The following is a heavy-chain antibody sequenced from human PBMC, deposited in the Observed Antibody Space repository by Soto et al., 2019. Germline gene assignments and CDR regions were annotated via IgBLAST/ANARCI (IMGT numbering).Heavy chain of an antibody. V-gene: IGHV1-18*01. CDR2: ISAYNGNT. D-gene: IGHD5-12*01. Sequence: ASVKVSCKASGYTFTSYGISWVRQAHGQGLEWMGWISAYNGNTNYAQKLQGRVTMTTDTSTSTAYMELRSLRSDDTAVYYCARDVERWLRLPQWFDPWGQGTLVTVSS. CDR1: GYTFTSYG. CDR3: ARDVERWLRLPQWFDP. J-gene: IGHJ5*02.